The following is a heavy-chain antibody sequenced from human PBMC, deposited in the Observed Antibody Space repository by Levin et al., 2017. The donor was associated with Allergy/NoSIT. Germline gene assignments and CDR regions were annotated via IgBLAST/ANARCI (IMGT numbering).Heavy chain of an antibody. CDR3: VRDAGYNYVD. CDR1: GFIFSSNW. V-gene: IGHV3-7*01. J-gene: IGHJ4*02. D-gene: IGHD5-18*01. Sequence: LSLTCAGSGFIFSSNWMTWVRQAPGKGLEWVANIEKDGSKIDYVDSVKGRFTISRDNARNTLYLQMNSLSADDTAVYYCVRDAGYNYVDWGQGTLVTVSS. CDR2: IEKDGSKI.